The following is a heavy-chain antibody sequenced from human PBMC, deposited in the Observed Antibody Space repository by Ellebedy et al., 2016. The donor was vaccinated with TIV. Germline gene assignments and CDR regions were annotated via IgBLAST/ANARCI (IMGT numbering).Heavy chain of an antibody. CDR2: IRNEVDGGTT. D-gene: IGHD6-19*01. CDR1: GFTFGAYS. Sequence: GESLKISCKTSGFTFGAYSMSWFRQAPGKGLEWVGHIRNEVDGGTTEYAASMKGRFTISRDDSKSIAYLHMNSLKTEDTAVYYCSRDSSGWSRDYWGQGTLVTVSS. V-gene: IGHV3-49*03. J-gene: IGHJ4*02. CDR3: SRDSSGWSRDY.